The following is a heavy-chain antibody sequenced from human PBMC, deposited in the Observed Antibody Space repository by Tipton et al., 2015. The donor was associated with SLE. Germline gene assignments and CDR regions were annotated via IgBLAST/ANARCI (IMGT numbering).Heavy chain of an antibody. V-gene: IGHV4-39*01. CDR2: IDHSRST. D-gene: IGHD6-19*01. CDR3: ARIPAVAGTGVAY. CDR1: GGSISSEDSY. Sequence: TLSFTCTVSGGSISSEDSYWSWIRQPPGKGLEWIGEIDHSRSTNYNPSLKSRVTISRDTSKNQFSLRLTSVTAADTAVYYCARIPAVAGTGVAYWGQGTLVTVSS. J-gene: IGHJ4*02.